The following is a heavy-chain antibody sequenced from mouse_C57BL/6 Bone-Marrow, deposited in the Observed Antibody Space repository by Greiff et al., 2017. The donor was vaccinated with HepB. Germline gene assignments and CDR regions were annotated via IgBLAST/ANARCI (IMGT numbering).Heavy chain of an antibody. CDR3: ARVGWLLTYFDV. CDR2: INYDGSST. J-gene: IGHJ1*03. Sequence: EVKLMESEGGLVQPGSSMKLSCTASGFTFSDYYMAWVRQVPEKGLEWVANINYDGSSTYYLDSLKSRFIISRDNAKNILYLQMSSLKSEDTATYYCARVGWLLTYFDVWGTGTTVTVSS. CDR1: GFTFSDYY. V-gene: IGHV5-16*01. D-gene: IGHD2-3*01.